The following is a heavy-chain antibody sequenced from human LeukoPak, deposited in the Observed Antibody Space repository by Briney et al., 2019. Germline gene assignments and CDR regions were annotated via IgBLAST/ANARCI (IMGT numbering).Heavy chain of an antibody. D-gene: IGHD5-12*01. V-gene: IGHV2-5*01. CDR3: ARAWMTPDY. Sequence: MESGPTMVQRTQTLNLPCIFYGLSPRSSREGVGLIRPPPERALEWLAIIYWNDNTRYSPSLKSRLTITKDASNNHVVLTMTNMDPVDTATYFCARAWMTPDYWGQGTLVTVSS. CDR2: IYWNDNT. J-gene: IGHJ4*02. CDR1: GLSPRSSREG.